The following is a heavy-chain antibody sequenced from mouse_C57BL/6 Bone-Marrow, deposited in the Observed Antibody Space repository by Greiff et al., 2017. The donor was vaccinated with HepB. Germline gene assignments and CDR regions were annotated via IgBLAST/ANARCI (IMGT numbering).Heavy chain of an antibody. V-gene: IGHV1-9*01. CDR2: ILPGSGST. CDR3: ARRGLYYYGSSPYYFDC. J-gene: IGHJ2*01. D-gene: IGHD1-1*01. Sequence: QVQLKESGAELMKPGASVKLSCKATGYTFTGYWIEWVKQRPGHGLEWIGEILPGSGSTNYNEKFKGKATFTADTSSNTAYMQLSSLTTEDSAIYYCARRGLYYYGSSPYYFDCWGQGTTLTVSS. CDR1: GYTFTGYW.